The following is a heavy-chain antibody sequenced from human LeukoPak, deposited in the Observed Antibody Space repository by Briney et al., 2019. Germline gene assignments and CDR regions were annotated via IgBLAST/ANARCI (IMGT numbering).Heavy chain of an antibody. Sequence: PSETLSLTCTVSGGSISTYYWSWIRQPPGKGLEWIGYIYYSGNTNYNPSLKSRVTTSVDTSKNQFSLKLSSVTAADTAVYYCARGNYYVSGTHFMDVWGQGTTVTVSS. CDR1: GGSISTYY. CDR3: ARGNYYVSGTHFMDV. V-gene: IGHV4-59*01. J-gene: IGHJ6*02. CDR2: IYYSGNT. D-gene: IGHD3-10*01.